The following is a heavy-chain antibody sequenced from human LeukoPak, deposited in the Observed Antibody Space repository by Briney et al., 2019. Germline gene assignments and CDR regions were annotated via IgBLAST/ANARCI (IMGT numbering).Heavy chain of an antibody. J-gene: IGHJ4*02. Sequence: ASVKVSCKVSGYTPTELSTHWVRQAPGKGLEWMGGFDPEDGETIYAQKFQGRVTMTEDTSTDTAYMELSSLRSEDTAVYYCATDPKTYCSSTSCYASDYWGQGTLVTVSS. CDR2: FDPEDGET. V-gene: IGHV1-24*01. CDR1: GYTPTELS. D-gene: IGHD2-2*01. CDR3: ATDPKTYCSSTSCYASDY.